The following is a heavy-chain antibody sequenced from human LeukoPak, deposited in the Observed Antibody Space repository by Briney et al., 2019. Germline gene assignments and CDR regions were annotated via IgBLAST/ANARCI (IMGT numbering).Heavy chain of an antibody. V-gene: IGHV4-61*02. Sequence: SQTLSLTCTVSGGSISSGSYYWSWLQQPAGKGLEWIGRIYTSGSTNYNPSLKSRVTISVDTSKNQFSLKLSSVTAADTAVYYCARSSLIAVAGTVYMDVWGKGTTVTVSS. CDR3: ARSSLIAVAGTVYMDV. CDR2: IYTSGST. J-gene: IGHJ6*03. CDR1: GGSISSGSYY. D-gene: IGHD6-19*01.